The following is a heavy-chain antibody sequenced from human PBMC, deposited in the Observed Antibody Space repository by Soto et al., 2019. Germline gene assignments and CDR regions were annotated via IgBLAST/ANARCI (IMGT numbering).Heavy chain of an antibody. J-gene: IGHJ4*02. CDR1: GYTFTSYD. Sequence: QVQLVQSGAEVKKPGASVKVSRKASGYTFTSYDINWVRQATGQGLEWMGWMNPNSGNTGYAQKFQGRDTMTRNTSISTAYMELSSLRSEDTAVYYCARGLRSSWYILDLGYWGQGTLVTVSS. CDR2: MNPNSGNT. D-gene: IGHD6-13*01. V-gene: IGHV1-8*01. CDR3: ARGLRSSWYILDLGY.